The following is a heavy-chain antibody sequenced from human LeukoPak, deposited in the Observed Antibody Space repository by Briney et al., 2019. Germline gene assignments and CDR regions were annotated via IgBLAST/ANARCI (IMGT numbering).Heavy chain of an antibody. V-gene: IGHV1-69*04. J-gene: IGHJ4*02. CDR1: GGTFSSYA. CDR2: IIPILGIT. Sequence: SVKVSCKASGGTFSSYAISWVRQAPGQGLEWMGRIIPILGITDYAQKFQGRVTITADKSTSTAYMELSSLRSDDTAVYYCARDPSGGYVPYFDYWGQGTLVTVSS. CDR3: ARDPSGGYVPYFDY. D-gene: IGHD3-16*01.